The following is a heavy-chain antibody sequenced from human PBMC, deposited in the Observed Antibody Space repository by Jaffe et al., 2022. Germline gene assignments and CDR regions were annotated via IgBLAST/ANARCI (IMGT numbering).Heavy chain of an antibody. D-gene: IGHD3-10*01. CDR3: VRFRVRGSVLDY. V-gene: IGHV2-5*01. CDR2: IYWNDDK. J-gene: IGHJ4*02. CDR1: GFSLSTSGVG. Sequence: QITLKESGPTLVKPTQTLTLTCTFSGFSLSTSGVGVGWIRQPPGKALEWLALIYWNDDKRYSPSLKSRLTITKDTSKNQVVLTMTNMDPVDTATYYCVRFRVRGSVLDYWGQGTLVTVSS.